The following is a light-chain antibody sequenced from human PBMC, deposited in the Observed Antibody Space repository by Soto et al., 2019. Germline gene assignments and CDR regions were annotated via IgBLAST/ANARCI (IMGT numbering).Light chain of an antibody. CDR2: GTF. CDR1: QDIKTY. CDR3: QHLNNYPPFT. V-gene: IGKV1-9*01. Sequence: IQLTQSPSSLSASVGDRVSITCRASQDIKTYLAWYQQKQGKAPKLLISGTFTLQSGVPSRFHGSGSGTDFTLTISRLQPEDFATYYCQHLNNYPPFTFGPGTKVDLE. J-gene: IGKJ3*01.